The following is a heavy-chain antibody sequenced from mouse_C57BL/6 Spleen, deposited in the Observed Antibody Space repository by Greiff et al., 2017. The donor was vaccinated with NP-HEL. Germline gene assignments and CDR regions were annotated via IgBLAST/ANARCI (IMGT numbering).Heavy chain of an antibody. Sequence: VQLQQSGPELVKPGASVKIPCKASGYTFTDYNMDWVKQSHGKSLEWIGDINPNNGGTIYNQKFKGKATLTVDKSSSTAYMELRSLTSEDTAVYYCARGHYDYEGYAMDYWGQGTSVTVSS. D-gene: IGHD2-4*01. CDR1: GYTFTDYN. CDR3: ARGHYDYEGYAMDY. V-gene: IGHV1-18*01. CDR2: INPNNGGT. J-gene: IGHJ4*01.